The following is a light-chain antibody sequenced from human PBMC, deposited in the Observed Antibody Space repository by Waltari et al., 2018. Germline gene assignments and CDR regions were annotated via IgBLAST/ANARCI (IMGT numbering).Light chain of an antibody. CDR2: AAS. Sequence: DIQMTQSPSPLPASVGDKVTITCRTSQNIDRSFHCYHQRPGNAPKLLIFAASTLQSGVASRFSGSGSGTDFTLTISGLQPEDFATYFCQQSHRSPWTFGQGTQVDI. J-gene: IGKJ1*01. V-gene: IGKV1-39*01. CDR1: QNIDRS. CDR3: QQSHRSPWT.